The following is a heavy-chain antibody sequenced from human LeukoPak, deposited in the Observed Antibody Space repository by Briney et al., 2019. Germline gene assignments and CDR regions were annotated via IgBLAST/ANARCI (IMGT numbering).Heavy chain of an antibody. CDR1: GFTFSSYA. D-gene: IGHD4-17*01. CDR3: AKAPYGDYNSNWFDP. CDR2: ISGSGGST. J-gene: IGHJ5*02. V-gene: IGHV3-23*01. Sequence: GGSLRLSCAASGFTFSSYAMSWVRQAPGKELEWVSAISGSGGSTYYADSVKGRFTISRDNSKNTLYLQMNSLRAEDTAVYYCAKAPYGDYNSNWFDPWGQGTLVTVSS.